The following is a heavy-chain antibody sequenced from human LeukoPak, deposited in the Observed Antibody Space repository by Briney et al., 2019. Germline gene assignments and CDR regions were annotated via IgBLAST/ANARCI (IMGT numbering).Heavy chain of an antibody. Sequence: PSETLSLTCTVSGGSISSYYWSWIRQPPGKGLEWIGYIYYSGSTNYNPSLKSRVTISVDTSKNQFSLKLSSATAADTAVYYCARQQLTYYYYYMDVWGKGTTVTVSS. CDR3: ARQQLTYYYYYMDV. CDR2: IYYSGST. CDR1: GGSISSYY. V-gene: IGHV4-59*08. J-gene: IGHJ6*03. D-gene: IGHD3-10*01.